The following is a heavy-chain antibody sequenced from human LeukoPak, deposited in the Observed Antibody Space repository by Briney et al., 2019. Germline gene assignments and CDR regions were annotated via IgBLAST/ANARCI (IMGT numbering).Heavy chain of an antibody. V-gene: IGHV4-59*01. Sequence: SETLSLTCTVSGGSISSYYWSWLRQPPGKGLEWIGYIYYSGSTNYNPSLKSRVTISVDTSKNQFSLKLSSVTAADTAVYYCARVRIVVVPAALDAVDIWGQGTMVTVSS. CDR1: GGSISSYY. CDR2: IYYSGST. J-gene: IGHJ3*02. CDR3: ARVRIVVVPAALDAVDI. D-gene: IGHD2-2*01.